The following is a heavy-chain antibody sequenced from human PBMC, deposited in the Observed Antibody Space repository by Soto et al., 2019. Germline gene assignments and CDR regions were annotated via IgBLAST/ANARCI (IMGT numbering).Heavy chain of an antibody. CDR2: IYYSGST. V-gene: IGHV4-39*01. Sequence: SETLSLTCTVSGGSISSSSYYWCWIRHPPGKGPEWIGSIYYSGSTYYNPSLKSRVTISVDTSKNQFSLKLSSVTAADTAVYYCARARRAFGTTVTTRVYYGMDVWGQGTTVTVSS. D-gene: IGHD4-17*01. CDR3: ARARRAFGTTVTTRVYYGMDV. CDR1: GGSISSSSYY. J-gene: IGHJ6*02.